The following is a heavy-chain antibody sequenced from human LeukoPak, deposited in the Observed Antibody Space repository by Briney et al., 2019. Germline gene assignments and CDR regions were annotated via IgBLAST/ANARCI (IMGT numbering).Heavy chain of an antibody. J-gene: IGHJ5*02. V-gene: IGHV1-8*01. D-gene: IGHD3-10*01. CDR3: ARARSGRGQNWFDP. CDR2: MDPNSGNT. CDR1: GYTFTSYD. Sequence: ASVKVSCKASGYTFTSYDINWVRQATGQGLEWMGWMDPNSGNTGYAQKFQGRVTMTRSTSISTAYMELSSLRSDDTAVYYCARARSGRGQNWFDPWGQGTLVTVPS.